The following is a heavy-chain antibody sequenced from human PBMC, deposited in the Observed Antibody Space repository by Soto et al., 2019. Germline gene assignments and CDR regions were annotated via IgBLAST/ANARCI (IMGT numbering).Heavy chain of an antibody. Sequence: GGSLRLSCAASEFTFSTYGMHWVRQAPGKGLEWVAAISYDGSNKYYADSVRGRFTISRDNSKNTLYLQMNSLRAEDTAVYYCAKDIVVVPSASRGYYHGIDVWGQGTTVTVSS. D-gene: IGHD2-2*01. CDR3: AKDIVVVPSASRGYYHGIDV. CDR1: EFTFSTYG. CDR2: ISYDGSNK. J-gene: IGHJ6*02. V-gene: IGHV3-30*18.